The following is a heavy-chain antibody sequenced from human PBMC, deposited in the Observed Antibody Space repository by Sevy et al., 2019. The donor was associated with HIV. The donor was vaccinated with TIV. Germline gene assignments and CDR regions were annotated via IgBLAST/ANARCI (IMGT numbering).Heavy chain of an antibody. Sequence: GGSLRLSCAGSGFTFGTYAMTWVRQAPGKGLQWVSVIRDSGRSTYYADSVQGRVTISRDNSKNTMHLHMNSLRVEDTAKYYCARRPDFGVIIPTGVLDVWGQGTTVTVSS. D-gene: IGHD3-3*01. J-gene: IGHJ6*02. CDR2: IRDSGRST. CDR1: GFTFGTYA. V-gene: IGHV3-23*01. CDR3: ARRPDFGVIIPTGVLDV.